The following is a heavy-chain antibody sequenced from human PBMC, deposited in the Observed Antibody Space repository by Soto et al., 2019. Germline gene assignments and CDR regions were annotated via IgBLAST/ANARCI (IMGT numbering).Heavy chain of an antibody. Sequence: QVQLVESGGGVVQPGRSLRLSCAASGFTFSSYGMHWVRQAPGKGLEWVAVIWYDGSNKYYADSVKGRFTISRDNSKNTLYLQMISLRAEDTAVYYCARGAAAGTEGLYYFDYWGQGTLVTVSS. J-gene: IGHJ4*02. D-gene: IGHD6-13*01. CDR1: GFTFSSYG. CDR3: ARGAAAGTEGLYYFDY. V-gene: IGHV3-33*01. CDR2: IWYDGSNK.